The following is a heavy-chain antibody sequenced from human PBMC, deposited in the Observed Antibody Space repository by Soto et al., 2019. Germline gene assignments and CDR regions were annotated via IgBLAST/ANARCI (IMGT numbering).Heavy chain of an antibody. Sequence: ASVKVSCKASGYTFTSYGISWVRQAPGQGLEWMGWISAYNGNTNYAQKLQGRVTMTTDTSTSTAYMELRSLRSDDTAVYYCARVVVPAATTPWDYYYYMDVWGKGTTVTVSS. V-gene: IGHV1-18*01. CDR3: ARVVVPAATTPWDYYYYMDV. CDR2: ISAYNGNT. D-gene: IGHD2-2*01. J-gene: IGHJ6*03. CDR1: GYTFTSYG.